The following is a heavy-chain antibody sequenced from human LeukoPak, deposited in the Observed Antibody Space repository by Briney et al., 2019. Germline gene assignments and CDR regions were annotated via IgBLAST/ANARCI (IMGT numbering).Heavy chain of an antibody. CDR3: ATSTITHTRDP. V-gene: IGHV1-2*02. J-gene: IGHJ5*02. D-gene: IGHD1-1*01. CDR1: ESTFSDFY. CDR2: INPFSDAR. Sequence: ASVKVSCKLSESTFSDFYLNWVRQAPAQGLEWMAWINPFSDARSYAQKFQGRVTMTWAMSTTTVFMELSRLRSDDTAVYYWATSTITHTRDPWGEGSLVTVSS.